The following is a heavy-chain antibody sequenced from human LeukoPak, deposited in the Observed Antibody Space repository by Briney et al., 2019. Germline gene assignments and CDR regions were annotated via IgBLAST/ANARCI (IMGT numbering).Heavy chain of an antibody. CDR1: GGSISSSSYY. CDR3: AREAYCGGDCYAGGDY. J-gene: IGHJ4*02. CDR2: IYYSGST. D-gene: IGHD2-21*02. V-gene: IGHV4-39*01. Sequence: SETLSLTCTVSGGSISSSSYYWGWVRQPPGKGLEWIGSIYYSGSTYYNPSLKSRVTISVDTSKNQFSLKLSSVTAADTAVYYCAREAYCGGDCYAGGDYWGQGTLVTVSS.